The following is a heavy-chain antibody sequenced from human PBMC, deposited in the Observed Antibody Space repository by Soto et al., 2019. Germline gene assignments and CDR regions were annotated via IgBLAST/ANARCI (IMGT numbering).Heavy chain of an antibody. CDR2: IIPIFGTA. CDR1: GYTFASYS. Sequence: SVKVSCKASGYTFASYSISWVRQAPGQGLEWMGGIIPIFGTANYAQKFQGRVTITADESTSTAYMELSSLRSEDTAVYYCAARYYYDSSGYKDWFDPWGQGTLVTVSS. V-gene: IGHV1-69*13. D-gene: IGHD3-22*01. J-gene: IGHJ5*02. CDR3: AARYYYDSSGYKDWFDP.